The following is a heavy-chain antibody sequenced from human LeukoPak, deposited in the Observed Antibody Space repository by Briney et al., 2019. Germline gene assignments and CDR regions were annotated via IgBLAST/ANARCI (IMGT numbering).Heavy chain of an antibody. Sequence: ASVKVSCKASGGTFSSYAISWVRQAPGQGLEWMGGIIPIFGIANYAQKFQGRVTITADKSTSTAYMELSSLRSEDTAVYYCARVDYDSSGYYDYWGQGTLVTVSS. J-gene: IGHJ4*02. CDR3: ARVDYDSSGYYDY. CDR2: IIPIFGIA. CDR1: GGTFSSYA. D-gene: IGHD3-22*01. V-gene: IGHV1-69*10.